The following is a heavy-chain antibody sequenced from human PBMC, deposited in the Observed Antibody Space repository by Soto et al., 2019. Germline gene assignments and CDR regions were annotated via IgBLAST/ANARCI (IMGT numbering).Heavy chain of an antibody. Sequence: PGGSLRLSCAASGFTFSSYAMSWVRQAPGKGLEWVSAISGSGGSTYYADSVKGRFTISRDNSKNTLYLQMNSLRAEDTAVYYCAKDLFLRARSSWYTYLSYYYGMDVWGQGTTVTVSS. CDR3: AKDLFLRARSSWYTYLSYYYGMDV. CDR1: GFTFSSYA. J-gene: IGHJ6*02. CDR2: ISGSGGST. D-gene: IGHD6-13*01. V-gene: IGHV3-23*01.